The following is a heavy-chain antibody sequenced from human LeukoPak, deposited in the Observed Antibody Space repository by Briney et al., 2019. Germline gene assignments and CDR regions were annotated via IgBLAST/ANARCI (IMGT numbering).Heavy chain of an antibody. J-gene: IGHJ4*02. CDR2: ISVDGETT. Sequence: GGSLRLSCAVSGVSVSTYGMSWVRLAPGKGLEWISAISVDGETTWYADSVKGRFFISRDNSRNTLYLQMNSLRAEDTAVYYCAQGYSSGWYPNWGQGSLVSVSS. D-gene: IGHD6-19*01. CDR3: AQGYSSGWYPN. CDR1: GVSVSTYG. V-gene: IGHV3-23*01.